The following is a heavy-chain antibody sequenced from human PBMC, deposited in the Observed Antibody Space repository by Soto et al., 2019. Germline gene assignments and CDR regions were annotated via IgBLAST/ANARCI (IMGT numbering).Heavy chain of an antibody. CDR2: INHSGST. V-gene: IGHV4-34*01. CDR3: ARESSSSLNY. Sequence: SETLSLTCAVYGGSFSGYYWSWIRQPPGKGLEWIGEINHSGSTNYNPSLKSRVTISVDTSKNQFSLKLSSVTAADTAVYYCARESSSSLNYWGQGTLVTVSS. D-gene: IGHD6-6*01. CDR1: GGSFSGYY. J-gene: IGHJ4*02.